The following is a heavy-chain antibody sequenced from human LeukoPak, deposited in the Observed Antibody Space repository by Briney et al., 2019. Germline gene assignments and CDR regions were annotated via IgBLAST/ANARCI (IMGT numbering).Heavy chain of an antibody. V-gene: IGHV1-2*02. CDR1: GYTFTGYY. CDR2: INPNSGGT. J-gene: IGHJ6*02. D-gene: IGHD1-26*01. CDR3: ARDHTLKGIELSYGMDV. Sequence: ASVKVSCKASGYTFTGYYMHWVRQAPGQGFECMRRINPNSGGTHYTQKFQGRVTMTRDTSISTAYMELSRLRSDDTAVYYCARDHTLKGIELSYGMDVWGQGTTVTVSS.